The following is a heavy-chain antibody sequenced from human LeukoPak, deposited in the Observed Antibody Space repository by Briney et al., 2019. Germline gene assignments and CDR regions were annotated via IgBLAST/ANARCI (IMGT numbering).Heavy chain of an antibody. J-gene: IGHJ4*02. D-gene: IGHD3-3*01. V-gene: IGHV1-2*02. CDR3: ARADMSSDYTPNDY. Sequence: ASVKVSCKASGYTFTDFYIHWVRQAPGQALEWMGWINPNSGGTNYAQRFQGRVTMTRDTSISTAYMELSRLRSDDTAVYYCARADMSSDYTPNDYWGQGTLVTVSS. CDR2: INPNSGGT. CDR1: GYTFTDFY.